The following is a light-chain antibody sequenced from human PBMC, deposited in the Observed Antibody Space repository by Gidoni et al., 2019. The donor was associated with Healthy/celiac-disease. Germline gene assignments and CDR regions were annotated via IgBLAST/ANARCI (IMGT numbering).Light chain of an antibody. Sequence: QLVLTQSPSASASLGASVKLTCTRSSGPSSYAIAWHQQQPEKGPRYLLKLNSDGSHSKGDGIPDRFSGSSSGAERYLTISSLQSEDEADYYCQTWGTGIGVFGGGTKLTVL. V-gene: IGLV4-69*01. CDR2: LNSDGSH. J-gene: IGLJ3*02. CDR3: QTWGTGIGV. CDR1: SGPSSYA.